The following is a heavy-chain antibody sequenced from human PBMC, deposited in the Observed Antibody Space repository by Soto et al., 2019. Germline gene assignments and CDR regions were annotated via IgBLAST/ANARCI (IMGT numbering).Heavy chain of an antibody. CDR1: GFTFSSYE. CDR2: ISSSGSTI. J-gene: IGHJ4*02. Sequence: QPGGSLRLSCAASGFTFSSYEMNWVRQAPGKGLEWVSYISSSGSTIYYADFVKGRFSISRDNAKNSLFLRMSSLRAEDTAVYYCARDPGYGGDPPLYYFDYWGQGTLVTVSS. D-gene: IGHD2-21*02. V-gene: IGHV3-48*03. CDR3: ARDPGYGGDPPLYYFDY.